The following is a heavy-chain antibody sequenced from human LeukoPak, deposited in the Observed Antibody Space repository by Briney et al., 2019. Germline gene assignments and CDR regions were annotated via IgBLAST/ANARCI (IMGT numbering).Heavy chain of an antibody. CDR3: VREVCTGGRCYAAFDI. J-gene: IGHJ3*02. CDR1: GFSFNSYS. V-gene: IGHV3-21*01. Sequence: GGSLRLSCAASGFSFNSYSMNWVRQAPGKGQEWVASISGVGRAAYHADSVKGRFTISRDNVKRSLYLQMNSLRAEDKAMYYCVREVCTGGRCYAAFDIWGQGTMVTVSS. D-gene: IGHD2-8*02. CDR2: ISGVGRAA.